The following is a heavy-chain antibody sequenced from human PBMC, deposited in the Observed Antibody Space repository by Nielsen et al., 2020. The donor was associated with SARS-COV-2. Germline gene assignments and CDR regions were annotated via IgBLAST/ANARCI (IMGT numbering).Heavy chain of an antibody. CDR1: GYTFTSYA. CDR3: ARGDRFDWFRKRVGDAFDI. CDR2: INAGNGNT. J-gene: IGHJ3*02. Sequence: ASVKVSCKASGYTFTSYAMHWVRQAPGQRLEWMGWINAGNGNTKYSQKFQGRVTITRDTSASTAYMELSSLRSEDTAVYYCARGDRFDWFRKRVGDAFDIWGQGTMVTVSS. D-gene: IGHD3-9*01. V-gene: IGHV1-3*01.